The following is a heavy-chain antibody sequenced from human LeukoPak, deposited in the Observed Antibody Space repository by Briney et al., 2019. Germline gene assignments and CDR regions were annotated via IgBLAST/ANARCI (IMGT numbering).Heavy chain of an antibody. D-gene: IGHD4-23*01. J-gene: IGHJ6*02. V-gene: IGHV3-53*01. Sequence: PGGSLRLSCAASGFTVSSNYMSWVRQAPGKGLEWVSVIYSGGSTYYAVSVKGRFTISRDNSKNTLYLQMNSLRAEDTAVYYCARDKDYGGPGSGYGMDVWGQGTTVTVSS. CDR2: IYSGGST. CDR3: ARDKDYGGPGSGYGMDV. CDR1: GFTVSSNY.